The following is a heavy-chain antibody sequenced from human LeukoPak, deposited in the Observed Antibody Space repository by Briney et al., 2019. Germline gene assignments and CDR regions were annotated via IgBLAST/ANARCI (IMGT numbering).Heavy chain of an antibody. D-gene: IGHD3-16*01. J-gene: IGHJ4*02. CDR2: IKQDGSEK. CDR1: GFTFSNYW. Sequence: GGSLRLSCAASGFTFSNYWMSWVRQAPGKGLEWVANIKQDGSEKYYVDSVKGRFTISRDNAKNSLYLQMNSLRVEDTAVYYCARRGTFGGNDYRGQGTLVTVSS. CDR3: ARRGTFGGNDY. V-gene: IGHV3-7*01.